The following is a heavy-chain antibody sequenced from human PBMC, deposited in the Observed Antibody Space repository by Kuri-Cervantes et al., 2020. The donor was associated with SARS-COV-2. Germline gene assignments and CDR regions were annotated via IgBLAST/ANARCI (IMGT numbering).Heavy chain of an antibody. Sequence: GGSLRLSCAASGFTFSSYSMNWVRQAPGKGLEWVSYISSSSSTIYYAASVKGRFTISRDNAKNSLYLQMNSLRAEDTAVYYCAREGFQYQLLRGAYFDYWGQGTLVTVSS. CDR1: GFTFSSYS. D-gene: IGHD2-2*01. V-gene: IGHV3-48*01. CDR3: AREGFQYQLLRGAYFDY. J-gene: IGHJ4*02. CDR2: ISSSSSTI.